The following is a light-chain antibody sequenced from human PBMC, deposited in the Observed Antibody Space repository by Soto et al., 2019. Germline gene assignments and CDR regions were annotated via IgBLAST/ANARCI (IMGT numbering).Light chain of an antibody. Sequence: QSALAQPASVSGSPGQSITISYTGTSDDVGAYNSVSWYQQLPHKAPQVILYKGTQRPSGVSSRFSGSTSGNAASLTISGLQADDEADYFCCSSAPERTYVLGTGTKLTVL. CDR2: KGT. J-gene: IGLJ1*01. CDR3: CSSAPERTYV. V-gene: IGLV2-23*01. CDR1: SDDVGAYNS.